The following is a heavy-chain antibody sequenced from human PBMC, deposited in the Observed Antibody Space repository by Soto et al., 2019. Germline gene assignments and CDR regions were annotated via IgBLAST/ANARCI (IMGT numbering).Heavy chain of an antibody. D-gene: IGHD4-17*01. Sequence: QVQLVASGGGVVQPGTSLRLSCEASGFTFSDHAMHWVRQAPGKGLEWVAVVWFDGGNKFYTDSVKGRFTISRDNSKNTLFLQMNSLIVVDTAVYYCARAPAGDYTLYHYYTMDGWGQGTPVTVSS. CDR1: GFTFSDHA. CDR2: VWFDGGNK. CDR3: ARAPAGDYTLYHYYTMDG. V-gene: IGHV3-33*01. J-gene: IGHJ6*02.